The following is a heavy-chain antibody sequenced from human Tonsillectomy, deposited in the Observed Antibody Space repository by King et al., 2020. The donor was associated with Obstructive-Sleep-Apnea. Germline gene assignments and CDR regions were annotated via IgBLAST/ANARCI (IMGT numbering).Heavy chain of an antibody. CDR2: IYYSGST. J-gene: IGHJ2*01. Sequence: QLQESGPGLVKPSETLSLTCTVAGGSISSYYWSWIRQPPGQGLEWIGYIYYSGSTNYNPSLKSRVTISVDTSKTQFSLKLSSVTAADTAVYSCARTLSIAAAGTGWYFDLWGRGTLVTVSS. D-gene: IGHD6-13*01. V-gene: IGHV4-59*01. CDR3: ARTLSIAAAGTGWYFDL. CDR1: GGSISSYY.